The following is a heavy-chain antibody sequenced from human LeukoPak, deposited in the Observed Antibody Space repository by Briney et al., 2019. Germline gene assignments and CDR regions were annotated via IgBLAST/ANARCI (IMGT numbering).Heavy chain of an antibody. CDR2: MNPNSGNT. Sequence: GASVKVSCKAPGYTFTSYDINWVRQATGQGLEWMGWMNPNSGNTGYAQKFQGRVTMTRNTSISTAYMELSSLRSEDTAVYYCARGVTYYDILTGYFSPSGGPFDYWGQGTLVTVSS. CDR3: ARGVTYYDILTGYFSPSGGPFDY. CDR1: GYTFTSYD. J-gene: IGHJ4*02. V-gene: IGHV1-8*01. D-gene: IGHD3-9*01.